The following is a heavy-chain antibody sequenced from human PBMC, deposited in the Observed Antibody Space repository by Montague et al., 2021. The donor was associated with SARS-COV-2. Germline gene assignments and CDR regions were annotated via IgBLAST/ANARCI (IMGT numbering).Heavy chain of an antibody. CDR1: GGSISSSSYY. Sequence: SETLSLTCTVSGGSISSSSYYWGWIPQPPGKGLEWIGSIYYSGSTYYNPSLKSRVTISVDTSKNQFSLKLSSVTAADTAVYYCATITLGYCTNGVCQPPDYWGQGTLVTVSS. V-gene: IGHV4-39*01. CDR2: IYYSGST. J-gene: IGHJ4*02. D-gene: IGHD2-8*01. CDR3: ATITLGYCTNGVCQPPDY.